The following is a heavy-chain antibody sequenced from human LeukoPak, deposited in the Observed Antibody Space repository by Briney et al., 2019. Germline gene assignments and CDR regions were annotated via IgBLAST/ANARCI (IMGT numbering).Heavy chain of an antibody. CDR1: GGTFSNYA. Sequence: SVKVSCKASGGTFSNYAISWVRQAPGQGLEWMGRIIPILGIANYAQKFQGRVTITADKSTSTAYMELSSLRSEDTAVYYCARDHLAVAGRLNWFDPWGQGTLVTVSS. V-gene: IGHV1-69*04. D-gene: IGHD6-19*01. J-gene: IGHJ5*02. CDR3: ARDHLAVAGRLNWFDP. CDR2: IIPILGIA.